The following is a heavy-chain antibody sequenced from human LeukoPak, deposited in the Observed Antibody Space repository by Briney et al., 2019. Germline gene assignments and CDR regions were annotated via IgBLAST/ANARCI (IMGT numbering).Heavy chain of an antibody. D-gene: IGHD5-24*01. CDR2: IYFSGST. CDR3: ARRSRWDWYSDL. CDR1: GDSISSTSHY. V-gene: IGHV4-39*01. Sequence: PSETLSLTCTVSGDSISSTSHYWDWIRQPPGKGPEWIGNIYFSGSTYYNPSLKSRVTISVDTSKNQFSLKLSSVTAADTAVFYCARRSRWDWYSDLWGRGTLVTVSS. J-gene: IGHJ2*01.